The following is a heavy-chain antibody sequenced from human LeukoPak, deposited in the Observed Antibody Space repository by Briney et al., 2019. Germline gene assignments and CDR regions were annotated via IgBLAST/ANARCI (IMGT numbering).Heavy chain of an antibody. CDR3: VKEMYYYDSSGYPGDD. CDR2: ISSNGGST. D-gene: IGHD3-22*01. Sequence: GGSLRLSCSASGFTFSSYAMHWVRQAPGKGLEYVSAISSNGGSTYYADSVKGRFTISRDNSKNTLYLQISSLRAEDTAVYYCVKEMYYYDSSGYPGDDWGQGTLVTVSS. CDR1: GFTFSSYA. J-gene: IGHJ4*02. V-gene: IGHV3-64D*06.